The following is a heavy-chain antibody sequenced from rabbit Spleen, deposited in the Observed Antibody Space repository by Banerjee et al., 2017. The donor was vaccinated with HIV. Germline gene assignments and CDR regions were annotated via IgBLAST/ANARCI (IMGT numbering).Heavy chain of an antibody. CDR2: IYAGSSGST. V-gene: IGHV1S45*01. CDR3: ARDTGSSFSSYGMDL. Sequence: QEQLVESGGGLVKPEGSLKPPCKAPGFDLRSSSSICGVGRAPGKGLEWIACIYAGSSGSTYYASWAKGRFTISKTSSTTVTLQMTSLTAADTATYFCARDTGSSFSSYGMDLWGPGTLVTVS. CDR1: GFDLRSSSS. J-gene: IGHJ6*01. D-gene: IGHD8-1*01.